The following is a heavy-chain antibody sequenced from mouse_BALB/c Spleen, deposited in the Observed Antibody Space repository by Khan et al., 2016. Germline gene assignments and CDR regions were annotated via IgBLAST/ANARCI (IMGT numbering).Heavy chain of an antibody. CDR1: GYSITSGYS. CDR3: AGVTTGDYVDY. CDR2: IHYSGST. D-gene: IGHD2-2*01. V-gene: IGHV3-1*02. Sequence: EVQLQESGPDLVKPSQSLSLTCTVTGYSITSGYSWHWIRQFPGNKLEWMAYIHYSGSTYYNPSLTSRISLTRDKSKHQFILKLNSVTTEDTATYYCAGVTTGDYVDYWGQGTTLTVSS. J-gene: IGHJ2*01.